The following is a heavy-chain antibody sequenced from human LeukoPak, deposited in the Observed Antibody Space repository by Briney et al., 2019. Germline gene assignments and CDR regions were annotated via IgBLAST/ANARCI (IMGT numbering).Heavy chain of an antibody. CDR2: IYYSGST. J-gene: IGHJ6*03. Sequence: SETLSLTCTVSGGSISSYYWSWIRQPPGKGLEWIGYIYYSGSTYYNPSLKSRVTISVDTSKNQFSLKLSSVTAADTAVYYCARSGYSSGWYSYYYYMDVWGKGTTVTVSS. CDR3: ARSGYSSGWYSYYYYMDV. V-gene: IGHV4-59*08. CDR1: GGSISSYY. D-gene: IGHD6-19*01.